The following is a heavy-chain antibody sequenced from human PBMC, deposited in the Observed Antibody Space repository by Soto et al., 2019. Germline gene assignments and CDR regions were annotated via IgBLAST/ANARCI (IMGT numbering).Heavy chain of an antibody. CDR2: IGVSGGVT. J-gene: IGHJ4*02. CDR3: ARDRRRYCSSTSCYLDD. Sequence: GGSLRLSCAASGFTFSSYALSWVRQAPGKGLDWVSTIGVSGGVTQYADSVEGRFTISRDNSKNTLYLQMNSLRAEDTAVYYCARDRRRYCSSTSCYLDDWGQGTLVTVSS. V-gene: IGHV3-23*01. D-gene: IGHD2-2*01. CDR1: GFTFSSYA.